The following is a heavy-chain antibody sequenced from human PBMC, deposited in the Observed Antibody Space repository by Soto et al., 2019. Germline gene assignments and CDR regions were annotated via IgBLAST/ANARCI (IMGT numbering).Heavy chain of an antibody. D-gene: IGHD4-17*01. CDR1: GGSISSSSYY. J-gene: IGHJ4*02. CDR2: IYYSGST. Sequence: QLQLQESGPGLVKPSETLSLTCTVSGGSISSSSYYWGWIRQPPGKGLEWIGSIYYSGSTYYNPALKSRVTLSLDTSKNQFSLRLSSVTAADTAVYYCASLGRAVTTFLDYWGQGTLVTVSS. V-gene: IGHV4-39*01. CDR3: ASLGRAVTTFLDY.